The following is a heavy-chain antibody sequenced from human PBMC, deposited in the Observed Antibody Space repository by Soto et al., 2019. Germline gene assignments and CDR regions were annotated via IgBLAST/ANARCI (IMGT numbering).Heavy chain of an antibody. Sequence: SETLSLTCTVSGGSVSSGSYYWSWIRQPPGKGLEWIGYIYYSGSTNYNPSLKSRVTISVDTSKNQFSLKLSSVTAADTAVYYCARSEKLVAYSFDIWGQGTMVTVSS. V-gene: IGHV4-61*01. CDR3: ARSEKLVAYSFDI. D-gene: IGHD6-6*01. CDR1: GGSVSSGSYY. J-gene: IGHJ3*02. CDR2: IYYSGST.